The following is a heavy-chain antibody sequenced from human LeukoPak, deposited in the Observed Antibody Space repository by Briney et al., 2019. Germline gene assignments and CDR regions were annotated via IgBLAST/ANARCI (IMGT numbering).Heavy chain of an antibody. CDR3: ARDYYGSGSYYNGDAFDI. D-gene: IGHD3-10*01. CDR1: GGSVSSYY. V-gene: IGHV4-4*07. CDR2: IYTSGST. Sequence: PSETLSLTCAVSGGSVSSYYWSWIRQPAGKGLEWIWRIYTSGSTNYNPSLKSRVTMSVDTSKNQFSLKLSSVTAADTTVYYCARDYYGSGSYYNGDAFDIWGQGTMVTVSS. J-gene: IGHJ3*02.